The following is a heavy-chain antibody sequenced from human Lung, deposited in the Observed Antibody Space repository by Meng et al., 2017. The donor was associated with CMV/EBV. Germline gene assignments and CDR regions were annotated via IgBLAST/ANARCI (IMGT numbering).Heavy chain of an antibody. Sequence: SVKVSXKASGYSFTGYYMHWVRQAPGQGLEWMGWIIPNSGGANYAQKFQGRATMTRDTSISTAYMELSSLRSDDTAIYYCARVYCSGGTCYDAFDIWGQGXMVTVSS. V-gene: IGHV1-2*02. CDR2: IIPNSGGA. D-gene: IGHD2-15*01. J-gene: IGHJ3*02. CDR1: GYSFTGYY. CDR3: ARVYCSGGTCYDAFDI.